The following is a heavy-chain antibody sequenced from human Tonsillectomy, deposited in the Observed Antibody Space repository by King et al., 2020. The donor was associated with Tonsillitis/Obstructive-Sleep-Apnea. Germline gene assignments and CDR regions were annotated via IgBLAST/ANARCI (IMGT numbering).Heavy chain of an antibody. CDR2: IKQDGSEK. V-gene: IGHV3-7*04. J-gene: IGHJ4*02. Sequence: DVQLVESGGGLVQPGGSLRLSCAASGFTFSSYWMSGVRQAPGKGLELVANIKQDGSEKYYVDFVKGRFTISIDNAKHSLYLQMNSLRAEDTAVYYCVRWGGTVTTMDYWGQGTLVTVSS. D-gene: IGHD4-17*01. CDR3: VRWGGTVTTMDY. CDR1: GFTFSSYW.